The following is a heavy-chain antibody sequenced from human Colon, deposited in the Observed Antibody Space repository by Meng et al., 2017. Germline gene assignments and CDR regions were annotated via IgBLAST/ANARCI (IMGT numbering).Heavy chain of an antibody. CDR2: IYYSGST. D-gene: IGHD4-17*01. J-gene: IGHJ5*02. V-gene: IGHV4-31*03. Sequence: QGPLQESGPVLVKPSQTLSLTCTVSGGSISSGGFYWSWIRQHPGKGLEWIGYIYYSGSTYYNPSLRSRVAISIDTSKNQFSLKLTSVTAADTAVYFCARTNYGDYNWFDPWGQGTLVTVSS. CDR3: ARTNYGDYNWFDP. CDR1: GGSISSGGFY.